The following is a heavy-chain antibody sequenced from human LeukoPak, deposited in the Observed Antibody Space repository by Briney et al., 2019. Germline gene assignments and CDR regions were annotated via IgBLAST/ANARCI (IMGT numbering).Heavy chain of an antibody. V-gene: IGHV3-30*04. CDR2: IPYDGSNK. Sequence: GGSLRLSCAGSGFTFSSYAMHWVRQAPGKGLEWVALIPYDGSNKYYADSVKGRFTVSRDNSKNTLYLQMNSLRAEDTAVYYCVRGAYSSSWLNFDYWGQGTLLTVSS. CDR3: VRGAYSSSWLNFDY. CDR1: GFTFSSYA. J-gene: IGHJ4*02. D-gene: IGHD6-13*01.